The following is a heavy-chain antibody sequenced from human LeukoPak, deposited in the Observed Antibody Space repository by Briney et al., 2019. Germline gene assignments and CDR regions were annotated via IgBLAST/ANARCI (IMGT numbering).Heavy chain of an antibody. V-gene: IGHV4-59*01. CDR3: ARFYCGGGSCYSRVNWFDP. Sequence: SETLSLTCTVSGGSISSYYWSWIRQPPGKGLEWIGYIYYSGSTNYNPSLKSRVTISVDTSKNQFSLKLSSVTAADTAVYYCARFYCGGGSCYSRVNWFDPWGQGTLVTVSS. J-gene: IGHJ5*02. CDR1: GGSISSYY. CDR2: IYYSGST. D-gene: IGHD2-15*01.